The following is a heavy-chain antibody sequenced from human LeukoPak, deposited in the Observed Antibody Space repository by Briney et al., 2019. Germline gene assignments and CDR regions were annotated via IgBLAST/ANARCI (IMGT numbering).Heavy chain of an antibody. Sequence: PGGSLRLSCAASGFTFSSYSKNWVRQAPGKRLECGSSIIGSMSVINHAASVKGRYTISRDNATNSLYLQMNSLRGEDRAGYYCASENSSGWSLSLWFYPWGQGTLVTVSS. CDR1: GFTFSSYS. J-gene: IGHJ5*02. V-gene: IGHV3-21*01. D-gene: IGHD6-19*01. CDR3: ASENSSGWSLSLWFYP. CDR2: IIGSMSVI.